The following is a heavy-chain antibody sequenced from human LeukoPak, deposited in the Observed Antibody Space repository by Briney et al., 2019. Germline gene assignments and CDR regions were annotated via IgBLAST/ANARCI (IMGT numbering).Heavy chain of an antibody. CDR3: ARSKYPYYFDY. CDR1: GGSISSGGYY. D-gene: IGHD2-2*02. Sequence: SETLSLTCTVSGGSISSGGYYWSWIRQPPGKGLEWIGEINHSGSTNYNPSLKSRVTISVDTSKNQFSLKLSSVTAADTAVYYCARSKYPYYFDYWGQGTLVTVSS. V-gene: IGHV4-39*07. CDR2: INHSGST. J-gene: IGHJ4*02.